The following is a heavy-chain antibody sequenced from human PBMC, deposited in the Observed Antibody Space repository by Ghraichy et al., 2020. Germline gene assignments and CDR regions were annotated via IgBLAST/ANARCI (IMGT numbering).Heavy chain of an antibody. D-gene: IGHD6-25*01. V-gene: IGHV4-39*01. J-gene: IGHJ5*02. CDR1: GDSISSSSYY. CDR2: IYYGGST. CDR3: ARHKTSGSRRFDP. Sequence: SETLSLTCTVSGDSISSSSYYWGWIRQPPGKGLEWIGSIYYGGSTYYNVSLKSRATISVDTSKNQFSLSLSSVTAADTAVYYCARHKTSGSRRFDPWGQGTLVTVSS.